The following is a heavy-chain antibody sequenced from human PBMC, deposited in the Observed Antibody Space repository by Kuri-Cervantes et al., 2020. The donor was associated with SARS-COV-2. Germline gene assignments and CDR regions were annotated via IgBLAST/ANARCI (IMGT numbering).Heavy chain of an antibody. J-gene: IGHJ5*02. CDR2: TSGSGGST. V-gene: IGHV3-23*01. Sequence: GESLKISCAASGFTFSSYSMNWVRQAPGKGLEWVSATSGSGGSTYYADSVKGRFTISRDNSKNTLYLQMNSLRAEDTAVYYCAKVINSGSWFDPWGQGTLVTVSS. CDR3: AKVINSGSWFDP. D-gene: IGHD6-19*01. CDR1: GFTFSSYS.